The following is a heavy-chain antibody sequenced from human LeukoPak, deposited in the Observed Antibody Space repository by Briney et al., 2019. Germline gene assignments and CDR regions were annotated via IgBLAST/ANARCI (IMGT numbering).Heavy chain of an antibody. J-gene: IGHJ4*02. CDR1: GFTVSGTH. V-gene: IGHV3-53*01. Sequence: GGSLRLSCAASGFTVSGTHMSWVRQAPGKGLEWVSAMYTGGTTYYADSVAGRFTVSRDTSKNTLYLHMYSLRVADTAVYYCAKDEATSGGGLASWGQGTLVSVSS. D-gene: IGHD3-16*01. CDR3: AKDEATSGGGLAS. CDR2: MYTGGTT.